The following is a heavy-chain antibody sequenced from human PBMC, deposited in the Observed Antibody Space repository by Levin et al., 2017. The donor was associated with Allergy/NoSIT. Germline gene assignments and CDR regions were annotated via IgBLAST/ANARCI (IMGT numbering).Heavy chain of an antibody. CDR2: IWYDGSNK. CDR1: GFTFSSYG. CDR3: ARHGYEVGVWGADIDTFG. V-gene: IGHV3-33*01. D-gene: IGHD2-8*02. Sequence: AGGSLRLSCAASGFTFSSYGMHWVRQAPGKGLEWVAVIWYDGSNKYYADSVKGRFTISRDNSKNTLYLQMNSLRAEDTAVYYCARHGYEVGVWGADIDTFGWGQGTLVTVSS. J-gene: IGHJ4*02.